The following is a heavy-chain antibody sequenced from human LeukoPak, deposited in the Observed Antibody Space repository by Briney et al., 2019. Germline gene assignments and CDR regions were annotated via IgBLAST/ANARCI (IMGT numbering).Heavy chain of an antibody. CDR3: ARGVPLGYCTYGVCYPPYYFDY. CDR1: GYTFTSYY. CDR2: VNPRSGDA. Sequence: GASVKVSCKASGYTFTSYYMDWVRQAPGQGLEWMGWVNPRSGDAGYLQKFQGRLTITRDSSIDTAYMDLSGLSSEDTAVYYCARGVPLGYCTYGVCYPPYYFDYWGQGTLVTASS. J-gene: IGHJ4*02. V-gene: IGHV1-8*01. D-gene: IGHD2-8*01.